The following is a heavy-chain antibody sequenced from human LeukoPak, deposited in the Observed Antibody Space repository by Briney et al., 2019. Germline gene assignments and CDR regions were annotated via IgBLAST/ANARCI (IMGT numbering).Heavy chain of an antibody. CDR3: ARDWYHAIDY. J-gene: IGHJ4*02. Sequence: GGSLRLSCAASGFTYRSYGMSWVGQAPGKGREWVSYISSSGSTIYYADSVKGRFTISRDNAKNSLYLQMNSLRAEDTAVYYCARDWYHAIDYWGQGTLVTVSS. CDR2: ISSSGSTI. D-gene: IGHD2-2*01. V-gene: IGHV3-48*04. CDR1: GFTYRSYG.